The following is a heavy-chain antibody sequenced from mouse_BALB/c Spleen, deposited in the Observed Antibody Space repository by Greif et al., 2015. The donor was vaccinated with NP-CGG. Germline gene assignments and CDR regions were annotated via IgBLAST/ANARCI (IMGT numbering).Heavy chain of an antibody. CDR2: ISSGSSTI. CDR1: GFTFSSFG. CDR3: ARWAMAMDY. D-gene: IGHD3-1*01. V-gene: IGHV5-17*02. J-gene: IGHJ4*01. Sequence: EVQVVESGGGLVQPGGSRKLSCAASGFTFSSFGMHWVRQAPEKGLEWVAYISSGSSTIYYADTVKGRFTISRDNPKNTLFLQMTSLRSEDTAMYYCARWAMAMDYWGQGTSVTVSS.